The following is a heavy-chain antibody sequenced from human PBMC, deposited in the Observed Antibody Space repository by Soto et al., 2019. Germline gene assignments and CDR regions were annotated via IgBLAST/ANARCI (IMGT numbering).Heavy chain of an antibody. CDR2: IKPDESEK. Sequence: EVQLVESGGGLVQPGGSLRLSCTASGFTFSDSWMTWVRQAPGKGLEWVARIKPDESEKKYADSVKGRFSISRDNAKNSMYLKMESLRGEDTAVYYCVRGGSTNPSGGQGPLVPFSS. D-gene: IGHD2-2*01. CDR3: VRGGSTNPS. CDR1: GFTFSDSW. V-gene: IGHV3-7*04. J-gene: IGHJ4*02.